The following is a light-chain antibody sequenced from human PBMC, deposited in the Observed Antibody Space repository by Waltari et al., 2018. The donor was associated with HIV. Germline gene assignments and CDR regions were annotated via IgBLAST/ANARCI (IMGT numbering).Light chain of an antibody. CDR2: AAY. J-gene: IGKJ4*01. Sequence: DIQMTPSPSSVSASVGDRGILSCRASQDIGNWLAWYQQKPGQAPRLLIYAAYSLQSGVPSRFSGSGSGTDFTLTISSLQPEDFTTYFCQQANSFPFTFGGGTKVEVK. V-gene: IGKV1-12*02. CDR3: QQANSFPFT. CDR1: QDIGNW.